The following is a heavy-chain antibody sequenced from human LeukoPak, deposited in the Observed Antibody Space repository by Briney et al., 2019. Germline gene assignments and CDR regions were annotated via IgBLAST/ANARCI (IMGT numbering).Heavy chain of an antibody. D-gene: IGHD2-21*01. V-gene: IGHV4-4*07. CDR2: LYIGRGM. CDR3: ARESRVVIGDGYHVDS. Sequence: SETLSLTCFGSDGSITNYYWSWIRQPAGKGLEWIGRLYIGRGMEYNPSLKGRVAMSVDRANMQFSLRLTSVTAADTAVYYCARESRVVIGDGYHVDSWGPGTLITVSS. J-gene: IGHJ4*02. CDR1: DGSITNYY.